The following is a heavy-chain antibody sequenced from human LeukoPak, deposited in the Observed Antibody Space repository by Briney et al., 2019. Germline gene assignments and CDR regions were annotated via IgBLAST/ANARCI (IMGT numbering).Heavy chain of an antibody. J-gene: IGHJ4*02. CDR1: GFTFSSYA. CDR3: ARDQGRWELLSYFDY. CDR2: ISFDGNIK. Sequence: GGSLRLSCAASGFTFSSYAMDWVRQAPGKGLEWLAFISFDGNIKYYADSVKGRFTISRDNSKNTLYLQMNSLRAEDTAVYYCARDQGRWELLSYFDYWGQGTLVTVSS. V-gene: IGHV3-30-3*01. D-gene: IGHD1-26*01.